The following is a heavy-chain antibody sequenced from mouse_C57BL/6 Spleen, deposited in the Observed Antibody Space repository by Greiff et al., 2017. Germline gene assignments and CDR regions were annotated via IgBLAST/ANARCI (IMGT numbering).Heavy chain of an antibody. CDR2: IWGDGST. D-gene: IGHD2-4*01. CDR3: AKPEWGLYYDYDYYAMDY. J-gene: IGHJ4*01. CDR1: GFSLTSYG. Sequence: QVQLKESGPGLVAPSQSLSITCTVSGFSLTSYGVSWVRQPPGKGLEWLGVIWGDGSTNYHSALISRLSISKDNSKSQVFLKLNSLQTDDTATYYCAKPEWGLYYDYDYYAMDYWGQGTSVTVSS. V-gene: IGHV2-3*01.